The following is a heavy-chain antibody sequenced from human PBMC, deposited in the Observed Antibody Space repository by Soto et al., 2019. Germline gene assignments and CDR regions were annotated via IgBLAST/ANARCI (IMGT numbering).Heavy chain of an antibody. J-gene: IGHJ4*02. CDR1: GFTFSSYW. CDR3: ARAWELPSIGY. V-gene: IGHV3-74*01. CDR2: INSDGSST. Sequence: GGSLRLSCAASGFTFSSYWMHWVRQAPGKGLVWVSRINSDGSSTSYADSVKGRFTISRDNAKNTLYLQMNSLRAEDTAVYYCARAWELPSIGYWGQGTLVTVSS. D-gene: IGHD1-26*01.